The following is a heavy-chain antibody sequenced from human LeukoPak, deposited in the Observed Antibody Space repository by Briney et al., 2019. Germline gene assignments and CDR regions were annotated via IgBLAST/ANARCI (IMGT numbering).Heavy chain of an antibody. J-gene: IGHJ5*02. CDR3: ARDGGRRGWFDP. V-gene: IGHV4-59*01. Sequence: SETLSLTCTVSGGSISSYYWNWIRQPPGKGLEWIGYIRYSGSTNSNPSLESRVTISVDSSKNQFSLKLTSLTAADTAVYFCARDGGRRGWFDPWGQGTLVTVSS. CDR1: GGSISSYY. CDR2: IRYSGST.